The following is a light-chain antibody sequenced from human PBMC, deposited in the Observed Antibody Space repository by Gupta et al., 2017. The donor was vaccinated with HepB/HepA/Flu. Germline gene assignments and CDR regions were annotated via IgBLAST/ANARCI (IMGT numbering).Light chain of an antibody. Sequence: QSALTQPASVSGSPGQSITIPCTGTSSDVGTYNYVSWYQQHPGKAPKLMIYDVTNRPSGVSNRFSGSKSDNTASLTISGLQAEDEADYYCSSYTGSSTLVVFGGGTKLTVL. CDR2: DVT. CDR3: SSYTGSSTLVV. CDR1: SSDVGTYNY. J-gene: IGLJ2*01. V-gene: IGLV2-14*03.